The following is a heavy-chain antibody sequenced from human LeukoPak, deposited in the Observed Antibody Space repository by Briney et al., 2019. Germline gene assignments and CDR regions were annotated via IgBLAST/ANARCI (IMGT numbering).Heavy chain of an antibody. D-gene: IGHD1-1*01. CDR3: ARDRGTWNDDGFDY. CDR1: GGSISSYY. Sequence: SETLSLTCTVSGGSISSYYWSWIRQPPGKGLEWIGYIYYSGSTNYNPSLKSRVTILVDTSKNQFSLKLSSVTTADTAVYYCARDRGTWNDDGFDYWGQGTLVTVSS. V-gene: IGHV4-59*12. CDR2: IYYSGST. J-gene: IGHJ4*02.